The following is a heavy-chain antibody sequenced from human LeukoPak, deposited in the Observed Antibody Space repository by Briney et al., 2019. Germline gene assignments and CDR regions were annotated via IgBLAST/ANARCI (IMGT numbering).Heavy chain of an antibody. Sequence: GGSLRLSCAASGFTFSAYDMNWVRQAPGKGLEWVSSISISSSYIYYADSVKGRFTISRDNAKDSLYLQMNSLRAEDTAVYYCARGRYDVLAGYQPPYFDYWGQGTLVTVSS. V-gene: IGHV3-21*01. CDR2: ISISSSYI. CDR3: ARGRYDVLAGYQPPYFDY. D-gene: IGHD3-9*01. CDR1: GFTFSAYD. J-gene: IGHJ4*02.